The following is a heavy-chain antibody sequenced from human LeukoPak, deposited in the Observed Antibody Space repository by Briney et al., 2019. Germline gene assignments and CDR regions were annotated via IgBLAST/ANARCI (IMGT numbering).Heavy chain of an antibody. CDR3: ASTSAGNSGMDV. V-gene: IGHV4-61*02. CDR1: GGSISSSSYY. D-gene: IGHD2-2*01. Sequence: PSETLSLTCTVSGGSISSSSYYWGWSRQPAGKGLEWIGRIYTSGNANYNPSLKSRVTMSVDTSKNQLSLKVTSVTAADTAVYYCASTSAGNSGMDVWGQGTTVTVSS. J-gene: IGHJ6*02. CDR2: IYTSGNA.